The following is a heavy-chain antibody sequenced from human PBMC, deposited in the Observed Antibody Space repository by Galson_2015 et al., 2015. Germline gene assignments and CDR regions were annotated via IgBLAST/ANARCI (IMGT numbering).Heavy chain of an antibody. D-gene: IGHD6-13*01. J-gene: IGHJ4*02. CDR2: TYYRSKWYN. Sequence: CAISGDSVSSNSAAWNWIRQSPSRGLEWLGRTYYRSKWYNDYAVSVKSRITINPDTSKNQFSLQLNSVTPEDTAVYYCARGVIAAAANLQFDYWGQGTLVTVSS. CDR1: GDSVSSNSAA. V-gene: IGHV6-1*01. CDR3: ARGVIAAAANLQFDY.